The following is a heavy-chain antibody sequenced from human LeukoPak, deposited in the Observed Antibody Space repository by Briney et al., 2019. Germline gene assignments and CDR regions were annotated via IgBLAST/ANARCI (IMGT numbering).Heavy chain of an antibody. J-gene: IGHJ4*02. CDR3: ATVERGYSAYASFYFDY. D-gene: IGHD5-12*01. Sequence: ASVKVSCKASEDTFSDYYILWVQQAPGKGLEWMGRVDPENGETKYAEKFQGRVTITADTSTDTAYMELNSLISDDTAVYYCATVERGYSAYASFYFDYWGRGTLVTVSS. CDR2: VDPENGET. V-gene: IGHV1-69-2*01. CDR1: EDTFSDYY.